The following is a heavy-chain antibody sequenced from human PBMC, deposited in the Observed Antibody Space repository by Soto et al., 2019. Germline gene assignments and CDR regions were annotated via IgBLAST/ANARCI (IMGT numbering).Heavy chain of an antibody. CDR2: INAGNGNT. V-gene: IGHV1-3*01. Sequence: ASVKVSCKASGYTFTSYAMHWVRQAPGQRLEWMGWINAGNGNTKYSQKFQGRVTITRDTSASTAYMELSSLRSEDTAVYYCARVAVVVVAAFESLIGFDPWGQGTLVTVSS. J-gene: IGHJ5*02. CDR1: GYTFTSYA. CDR3: ARVAVVVVAAFESLIGFDP. D-gene: IGHD2-15*01.